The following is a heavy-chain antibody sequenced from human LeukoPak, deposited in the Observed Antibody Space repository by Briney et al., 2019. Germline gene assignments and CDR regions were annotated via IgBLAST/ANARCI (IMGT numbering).Heavy chain of an antibody. CDR3: AGTANYYGSGSYYNANYYFDY. Sequence: KPSETLSLTCTVSGGSISSSSYYWGWIRQPPGKGLEWIGSIYYSGSTYYNPSLKSRVTISVDTSKNQFSLKLSSVTAADTAVYYCAGTANYYGSGSYYNANYYFDYWGQGTLVTVSS. D-gene: IGHD3-10*01. V-gene: IGHV4-39*07. J-gene: IGHJ4*02. CDR2: IYYSGST. CDR1: GGSISSSSYY.